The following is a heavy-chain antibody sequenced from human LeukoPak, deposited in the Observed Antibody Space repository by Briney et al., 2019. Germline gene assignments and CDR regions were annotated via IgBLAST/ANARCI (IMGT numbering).Heavy chain of an antibody. CDR3: AGDPGGDY. J-gene: IGHJ4*02. CDR2: IYYSGST. Sequence: SETLSLTCSVSGGSISTTYWSWIRQPPGKGLEWIGYIYYSGSTNYNPSLKSRVAISVDASKNQFSLKLSSVTAADTAVYYCAGDPGGDYWGQGTLVTVSS. CDR1: GGSISTTY. V-gene: IGHV4-59*01. D-gene: IGHD7-27*01.